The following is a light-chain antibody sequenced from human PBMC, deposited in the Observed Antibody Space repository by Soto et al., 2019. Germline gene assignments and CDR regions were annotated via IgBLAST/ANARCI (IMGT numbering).Light chain of an antibody. J-gene: IGKJ4*01. V-gene: IGKV3-15*01. Sequence: EIVMTQSPATLSVSPGYGATLSCRASQSVSSDLAWYQHKPGLAPRLLIYGVSTRATGIPVRFSGSGSGTEFTLSISSLQSEDSAIYYCQHYNNLPLTFGGGTKVDIK. CDR2: GVS. CDR3: QHYNNLPLT. CDR1: QSVSSD.